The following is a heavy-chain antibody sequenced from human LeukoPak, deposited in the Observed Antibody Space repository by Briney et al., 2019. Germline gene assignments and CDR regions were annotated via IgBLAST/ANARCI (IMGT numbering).Heavy chain of an antibody. V-gene: IGHV4-59*01. J-gene: IGHJ3*02. Sequence: SETLSLTCTVSGGSISSYYWSWIRQPPGKGLEWIGYIYYSGSTNYNPSLKSRVTISVDTSKNQFSLKLSSVTAEDTAVYYCARGTGYSSSWVPRGAFDIWGQGTMVTVSS. CDR3: ARGTGYSSSWVPRGAFDI. D-gene: IGHD6-13*01. CDR1: GGSISSYY. CDR2: IYYSGST.